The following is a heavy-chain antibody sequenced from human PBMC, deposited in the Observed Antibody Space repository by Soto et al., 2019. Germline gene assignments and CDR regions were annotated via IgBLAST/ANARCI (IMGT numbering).Heavy chain of an antibody. Sequence: EVQLVESGGGLVQPGGSLRLSCTASGFTFSNYWMSWVRQAPGEGLEWVANMNQDGSERYYVDSVEGRFTISRDNAKNSLYLQINSLRAADTAIYYCTRDRIRITLFWGQGTLVTVSS. CDR1: GFTFSNYW. D-gene: IGHD3-9*01. CDR3: TRDRIRITLF. V-gene: IGHV3-7*01. CDR2: MNQDGSER. J-gene: IGHJ4*02.